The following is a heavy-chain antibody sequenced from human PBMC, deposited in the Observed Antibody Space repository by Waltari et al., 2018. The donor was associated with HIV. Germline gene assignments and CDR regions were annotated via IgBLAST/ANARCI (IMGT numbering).Heavy chain of an antibody. D-gene: IGHD2-21*01. CDR3: ARDKAVIQPDAFDI. V-gene: IGHV3-48*04. CDR2: SSSSSTTR. J-gene: IGHJ3*02. CDR1: GFTFSTYS. Sequence: EVQLVESGGGLVQPGGSLRLSCAASGFTFSTYSMNWVRQAPGKGLEWVSNSSSSSTTRYYADSVKGRFTISRDNAKNLLYLQMNSLRAEDTAVYYCARDKAVIQPDAFDIWGQGTMVTVSS.